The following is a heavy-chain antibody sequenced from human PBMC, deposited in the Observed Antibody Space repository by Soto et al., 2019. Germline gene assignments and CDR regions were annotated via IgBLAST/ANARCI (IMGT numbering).Heavy chain of an antibody. CDR2: INPNSGGT. J-gene: IGHJ6*02. Sequence: GASVKVSCKASGYTFSGYYIHWVRQARGQGLEWMGWINPNSGGTKYVQKFQGWVTMTRDTSISTAYMELSRLRPDDTAVYFCATSIVVSPLYGVDLWGQGTTVTVSS. D-gene: IGHD1-26*01. V-gene: IGHV1-2*04. CDR3: ATSIVVSPLYGVDL. CDR1: GYTFSGYY.